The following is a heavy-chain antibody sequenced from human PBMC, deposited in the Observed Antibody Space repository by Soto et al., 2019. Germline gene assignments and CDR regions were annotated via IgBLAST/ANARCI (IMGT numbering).Heavy chain of an antibody. J-gene: IGHJ5*02. CDR2: IYYSGST. V-gene: IGHV4-30-4*01. CDR1: GGPISSGDYY. CDR3: ARRTYGGNNCFDP. D-gene: IGHD3-16*01. Sequence: SETLSLTCTVSGGPISSGDYYWSWIRQPPGKGLEWIGFIYYSGSTYYNPSLKSRVTISVDTSKSQFSLKLSSVTAADTALYYCARRTYGGNNCFDPWGQGTLVTVSS.